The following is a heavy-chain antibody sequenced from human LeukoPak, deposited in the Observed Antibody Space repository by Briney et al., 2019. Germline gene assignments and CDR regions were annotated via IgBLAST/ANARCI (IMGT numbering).Heavy chain of an antibody. CDR3: AKKGSYSSGWYGGHYFDS. D-gene: IGHD6-19*01. J-gene: IGHJ4*01. Sequence: GGSLRLSCEASGFTFSSYALSWVRQAPGKGLEWVAAIGGDSSTYYTGSVRGRFTISRDNSKNTVYLQMSSLRVEDTAVHYCAKKGSYSSGWYGGHYFDSWGQGTLVTVSS. CDR2: IGGDSST. V-gene: IGHV3-23*01. CDR1: GFTFSSYA.